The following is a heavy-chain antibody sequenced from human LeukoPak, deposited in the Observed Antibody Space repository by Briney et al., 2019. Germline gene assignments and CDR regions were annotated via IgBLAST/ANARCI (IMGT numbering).Heavy chain of an antibody. D-gene: IGHD3-16*01. CDR3: ARDGDMITFGGVGSAFDI. J-gene: IGHJ3*02. CDR1: GGSISSSSYY. V-gene: IGHV4-39*07. CDR2: IYYSGST. Sequence: PSETLSLTCTVSGGSISSSSYYWGWIRQPPGKGLEWIGSIYYSGSTYYNPSLKSRVTISVDTSKNQFSLKLSSVTAADTAVYYCARDGDMITFGGVGSAFDIWGQGTTVTVSS.